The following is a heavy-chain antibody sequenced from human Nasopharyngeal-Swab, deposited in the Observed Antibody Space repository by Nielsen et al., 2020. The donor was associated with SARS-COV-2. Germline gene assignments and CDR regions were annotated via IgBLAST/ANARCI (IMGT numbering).Heavy chain of an antibody. D-gene: IGHD1-26*01. J-gene: IGHJ4*02. CDR2: ISYDGSNK. CDR3: AKPYSGSYYGYFDY. CDR1: GFTFRSYG. V-gene: IGHV3-30*18. Sequence: GGALGLSCFASGFTFRSYGLHWVRPAPGKGLERVAVISYDGSNKYYADSVKGRFTISRDNSKNTLYLQMNSLRAEDTAVYYCAKPYSGSYYGYFDYWGQGTLVTVSS.